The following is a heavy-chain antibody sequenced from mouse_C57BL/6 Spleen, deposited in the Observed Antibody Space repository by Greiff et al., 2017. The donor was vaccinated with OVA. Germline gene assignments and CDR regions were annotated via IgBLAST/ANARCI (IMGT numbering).Heavy chain of an antibody. CDR1: GFTFSSYG. V-gene: IGHV5-6*01. CDR3: ARRDYYGSSYDYAMDY. CDR2: ISSGGSYT. Sequence: EVQRVESGGDLVKPGGSLKLSCAASGFTFSSYGMSWVRQTPDKRLEWVATISSGGSYTYYPDSVKGRFTISRDNAKNTLYLQMSSLKSEDTAMYYCARRDYYGSSYDYAMDYWGQGTSVTVSS. D-gene: IGHD1-1*01. J-gene: IGHJ4*01.